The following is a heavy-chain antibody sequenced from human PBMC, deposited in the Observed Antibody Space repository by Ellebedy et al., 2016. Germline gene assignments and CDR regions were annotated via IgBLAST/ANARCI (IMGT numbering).Heavy chain of an antibody. Sequence: SETLSLXXTVPGGSISSYYWSWIRQPAGKGLEWIGRIYTSGSTNYNPSLKSRVTMSVDTSKNQFSLKLSSVTAADTAVYYCARGGGSNDAFDIWGQGTMVTVSS. CDR3: ARGGGSNDAFDI. V-gene: IGHV4-4*07. D-gene: IGHD1-26*01. J-gene: IGHJ3*02. CDR2: IYTSGST. CDR1: GGSISSYY.